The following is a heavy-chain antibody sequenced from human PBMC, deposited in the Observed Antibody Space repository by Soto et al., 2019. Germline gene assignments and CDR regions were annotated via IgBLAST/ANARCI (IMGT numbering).Heavy chain of an antibody. Sequence: QPWGSLRLSCTASGFTFSTSAMNCVRHSPLKWLEWVSGISGSGGTTYYADSVKGRFTISRDNSKNTVFLQMNSLRAEDTAVYYCARDLGYCSSTGCPDFYAMDVWGQGTTVTVSS. J-gene: IGHJ6*02. CDR3: ARDLGYCSSTGCPDFYAMDV. CDR2: ISGSGGTT. V-gene: IGHV3-23*01. D-gene: IGHD2-2*01. CDR1: GFTFSTSA.